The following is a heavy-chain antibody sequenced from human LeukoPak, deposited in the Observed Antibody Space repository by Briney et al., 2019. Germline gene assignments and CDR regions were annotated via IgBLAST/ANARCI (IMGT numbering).Heavy chain of an antibody. CDR1: GGSFSGYY. CDR2: INHSGST. D-gene: IGHD6-13*01. J-gene: IGHJ4*02. Sequence: SETLSLTCAVYGGSFSGYYWSWIRQPPGKGLEWIGEINHSGSTNYNPSLKSQVTISVDTSKNQFSLKLSSVTAADTAVYYCARLIAAAGTRYFDYWGQGTLVTVSS. CDR3: ARLIAAAGTRYFDY. V-gene: IGHV4-34*01.